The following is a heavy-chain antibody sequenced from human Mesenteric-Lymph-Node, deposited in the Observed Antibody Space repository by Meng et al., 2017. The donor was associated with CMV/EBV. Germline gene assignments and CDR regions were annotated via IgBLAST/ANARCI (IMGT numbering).Heavy chain of an antibody. CDR2: IYHSGST. J-gene: IGHJ5*02. Sequence: LSLACVVSVESSSSSNWWSWVRRPPGKGLEWIEEIYHSGSTNYNPSLKSRVTISVDKSKNQFSLKLSSVTAADTAVYYCASYYNWFDPWGQGTLVTVSS. CDR3: ASYYNWFDP. D-gene: IGHD1-26*01. CDR1: VESSSSSNW. V-gene: IGHV4-4*02.